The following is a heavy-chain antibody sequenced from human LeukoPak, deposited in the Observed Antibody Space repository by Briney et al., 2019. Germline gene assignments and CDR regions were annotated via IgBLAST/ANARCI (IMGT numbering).Heavy chain of an antibody. CDR1: GFTFSSYG. V-gene: IGHV3-33*01. CDR2: IWYDGSNK. Sequence: PGRSLRLSCAASGFTFSSYGMHWARQAPGKGLEWVAVIWYDGSNKYYADSVKGRFTISRDNSKNTLYLQMNSLRAEDTAVYYCARGRAYYYYMDVWGKGTTVTVSS. CDR3: ARGRAYYYYMDV. J-gene: IGHJ6*03.